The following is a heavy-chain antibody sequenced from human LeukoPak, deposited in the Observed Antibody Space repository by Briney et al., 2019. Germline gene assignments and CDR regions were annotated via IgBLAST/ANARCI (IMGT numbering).Heavy chain of an antibody. D-gene: IGHD5-12*01. CDR1: GGSISSYY. V-gene: IGHV4-59*01. J-gene: IGHJ4*02. Sequence: SETLSLTCTVSGGSISSYYWSWIRQPPGKGLEWIGYIYYSGSTNYNPSLKSRVTISVDTSKNQFSLKLSSVTAADTAVYYCARLMSGYDFAFDGWGQGTLVTVSS. CDR3: ARLMSGYDFAFDG. CDR2: IYYSGST.